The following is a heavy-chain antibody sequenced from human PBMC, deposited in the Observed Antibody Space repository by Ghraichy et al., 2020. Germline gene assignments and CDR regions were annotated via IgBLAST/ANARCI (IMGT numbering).Heavy chain of an antibody. D-gene: IGHD3-22*01. CDR1: GFIFSRYW. Sequence: GGSLRLSCAASGFIFSRYWMSWVRQAPGKGLEWVANIKEDGSEKNYVDSVEGRFTISRDNAKNSLYLQMNSLRAEDTAVYYCARKNYDSSGHQQWGQGTMVTVSS. V-gene: IGHV3-7*01. J-gene: IGHJ3*01. CDR3: ARKNYDSSGHQQ. CDR2: IKEDGSEK.